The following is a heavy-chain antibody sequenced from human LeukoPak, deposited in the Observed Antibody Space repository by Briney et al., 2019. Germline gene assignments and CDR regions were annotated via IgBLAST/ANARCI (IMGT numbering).Heavy chain of an antibody. CDR3: ARLIEEEYCSSTSCYLPDY. CDR2: IYYSGST. D-gene: IGHD2-2*01. Sequence: PSQTLSLTCTVSGGSISSGDYYWGWIRQPPGKGLKWIGSIYYSGSTYYNPSLKSRVTISVDTSKNRFSLKLSPVTAADTAVYYCARLIEEEYCSSTSCYLPDYWGQGTLVTVSS. V-gene: IGHV4-39*01. CDR1: GGSISSGDYY. J-gene: IGHJ4*02.